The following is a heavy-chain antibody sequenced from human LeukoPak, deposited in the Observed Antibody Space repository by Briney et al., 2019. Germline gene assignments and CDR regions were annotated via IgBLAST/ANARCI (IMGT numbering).Heavy chain of an antibody. CDR2: IIPIFGTA. CDR1: GYTFTSYG. V-gene: IGHV1-69*05. CDR3: ARDRGTSDSRPELDY. D-gene: IGHD3-22*01. J-gene: IGHJ4*02. Sequence: GASVKVSCKASGYTFTSYGISWGRQAPGQGLEWMGGIIPIFGTANYAQKFQGRVTITTDESTSTAYMELSSLRSEDTAVYYCARDRGTSDSRPELDYWGQGTLVTVSS.